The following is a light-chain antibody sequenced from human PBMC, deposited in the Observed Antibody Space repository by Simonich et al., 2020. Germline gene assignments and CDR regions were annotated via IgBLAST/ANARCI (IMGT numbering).Light chain of an antibody. CDR1: RSDVGGYNY. CDR2: DVI. J-gene: IGLJ2*01. V-gene: IGLV2-14*01. Sequence: QSALTQPASVSGSPGQSITISCPGTRSDVGGYNYVSLYQQHPGKAPKLMLYDVIKRPSGVSNRFSGSKSGNTASLTISGLQAEDEADYYYSSYTSSSTLVFGGGTKLTVL. CDR3: SSYTSSSTLV.